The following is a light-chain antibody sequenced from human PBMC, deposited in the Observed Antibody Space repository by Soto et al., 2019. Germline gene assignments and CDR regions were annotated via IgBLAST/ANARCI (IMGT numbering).Light chain of an antibody. J-gene: IGLJ1*01. CDR2: EVS. Sequence: QSALTQPASVSGSLGQSITISCTGTSSDVGGYNYVSWYQQYPGKAPKLMIFEVSNRPSGVSNRFSGSKFGNTASLTISGLQAEDEADYYCSSYRSSSPCVFGTGTKLTVL. CDR3: SSYRSSSPCV. V-gene: IGLV2-14*01. CDR1: SSDVGGYNY.